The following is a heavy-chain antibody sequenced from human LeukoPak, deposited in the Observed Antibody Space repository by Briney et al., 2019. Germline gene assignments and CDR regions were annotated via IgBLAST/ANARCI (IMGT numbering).Heavy chain of an antibody. CDR3: ARDLGEGGYVP. D-gene: IGHD3-16*01. CDR1: GFTFSNYA. CDR2: INSDGSST. V-gene: IGHV3-74*01. Sequence: PGETLRLSCAASGFTFSNYAMAWVRQAPGKGLVWVSRINSDGSSTSYADSVKGRFTISRDNAKNTLYLQMNSLRAEDTAVYYCARDLGEGGYVPWGQGTLVTVSS. J-gene: IGHJ5*02.